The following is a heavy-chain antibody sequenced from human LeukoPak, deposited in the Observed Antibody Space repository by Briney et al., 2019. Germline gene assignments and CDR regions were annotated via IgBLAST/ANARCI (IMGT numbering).Heavy chain of an antibody. Sequence: GGSLRLSCAASGFSFGSHPMNWVRQAPGKGLEWVSGITGSGDYTYYIDSVQGRFTISRDNSKNTLFLQMNSLRAEDTAVYYCARGVMVARLYYFDYWGRGILVTVSS. V-gene: IGHV3-23*01. D-gene: IGHD2-15*01. CDR1: GFSFGSHP. CDR3: ARGVMVARLYYFDY. J-gene: IGHJ4*02. CDR2: ITGSGDYT.